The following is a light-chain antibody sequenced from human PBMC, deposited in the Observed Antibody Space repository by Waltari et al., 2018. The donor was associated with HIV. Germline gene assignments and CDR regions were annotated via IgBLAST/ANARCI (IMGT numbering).Light chain of an antibody. Sequence: FLLAQPHSVSESPGKTVTISCTQISGSIATKNVQWYQQRPGSAPPTVIFENDQRPSGVPARFSGSIDRSSNSASLIISGLQTEDEADYYCQSYDITNSNWVFGGGTKLTVL. CDR3: QSYDITNSNWV. CDR1: SGSIATKN. J-gene: IGLJ3*02. V-gene: IGLV6-57*03. CDR2: END.